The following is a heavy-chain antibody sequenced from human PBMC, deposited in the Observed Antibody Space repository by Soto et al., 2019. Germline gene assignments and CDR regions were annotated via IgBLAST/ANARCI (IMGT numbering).Heavy chain of an antibody. CDR3: ARVFMVVAATGCDWFDP. V-gene: IGHV4-34*01. J-gene: IGHJ5*02. Sequence: PSETLSLTCAVYGGSFSGYYSSWIRQPPGKGLEWIGEINHSGSTNYNPSLKSRVTISVDTSKNQFSLKLSSVTAADTAVYYCARVFMVVAATGCDWFDPWGQGTLVTVSS. CDR2: INHSGST. D-gene: IGHD2-15*01. CDR1: GGSFSGYY.